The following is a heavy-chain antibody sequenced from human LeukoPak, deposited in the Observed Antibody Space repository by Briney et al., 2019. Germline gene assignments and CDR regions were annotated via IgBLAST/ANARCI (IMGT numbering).Heavy chain of an antibody. Sequence: ASVQVSCMASGYTFTGYYLHWVRQAPGQGLEWMGWINPNSGGTNYAQKFQGRVTMTRDTSISTAYMELSRLRSDDTAVYYCARERAAAGKFFDYWGQGTLVTVSS. CDR1: GYTFTGYY. D-gene: IGHD6-13*01. CDR2: INPNSGGT. J-gene: IGHJ4*02. CDR3: ARERAAAGKFFDY. V-gene: IGHV1-2*02.